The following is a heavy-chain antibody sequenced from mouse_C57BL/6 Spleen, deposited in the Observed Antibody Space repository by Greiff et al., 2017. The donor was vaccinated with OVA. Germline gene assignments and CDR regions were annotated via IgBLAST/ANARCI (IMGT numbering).Heavy chain of an antibody. CDR2: ISSGGDYI. V-gene: IGHV5-9-1*02. D-gene: IGHD2-14*01. Sequence: EVKLMESGEGLVKPGGSLKLSCAASGFTFSSYAMSWVRQTPEKRLEWVAYISSGGDYIYYADTVKGRFTIPRDNARNTLYLQMSSLKSEDTAMYYCTRDQGTSYYFDYWGQGTTLTVSS. CDR3: TRDQGTSYYFDY. J-gene: IGHJ2*01. CDR1: GFTFSSYA.